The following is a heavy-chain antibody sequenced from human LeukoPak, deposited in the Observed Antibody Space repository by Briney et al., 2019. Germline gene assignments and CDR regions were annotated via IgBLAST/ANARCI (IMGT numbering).Heavy chain of an antibody. J-gene: IGHJ4*02. CDR2: IRYDGSNK. CDR1: GFTFSSYG. Sequence: PGGSLRLSCAASGFTFSSYGMHWVRQAPGKGLEWVAFIRYDGSNKYYADSVKGRFTISRDSSKNTLYLQTNSLRAEDTAVYYCAKEMDTVVTRDYFDYWGQGTLVTVSS. D-gene: IGHD4-23*01. CDR3: AKEMDTVVTRDYFDY. V-gene: IGHV3-30*02.